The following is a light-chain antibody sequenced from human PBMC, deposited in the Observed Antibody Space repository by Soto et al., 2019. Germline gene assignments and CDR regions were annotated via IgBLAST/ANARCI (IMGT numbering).Light chain of an antibody. Sequence: QSVLTQPPSASGTPGQWVTISCSGSGSNIGTNTVTWYQQLPGAAPRLLIYSDNQRPSGVPARFSGYKSGTSASLAISGLQSEDEADYYCAAWDVSFVVFGGGTKLTVL. J-gene: IGLJ3*02. CDR3: AAWDVSFVV. V-gene: IGLV1-44*01. CDR2: SDN. CDR1: GSNIGTNT.